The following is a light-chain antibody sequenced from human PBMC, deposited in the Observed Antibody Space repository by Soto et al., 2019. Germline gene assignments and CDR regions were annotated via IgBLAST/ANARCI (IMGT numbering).Light chain of an antibody. CDR1: QSISSW. V-gene: IGKV1-5*03. Sequence: VHITHSPSTLSASVGDRVTITCRASQSISSWLAWYQQKPGKAPKLLIYKASSLESGVPPRFSGSGSGTEFTLTISSLQPDDFASYYCQQYNSYWTFGQGTKVDI. J-gene: IGKJ1*01. CDR3: QQYNSYWT. CDR2: KAS.